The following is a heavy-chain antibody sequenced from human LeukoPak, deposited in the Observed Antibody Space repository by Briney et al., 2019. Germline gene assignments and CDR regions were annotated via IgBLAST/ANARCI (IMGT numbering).Heavy chain of an antibody. CDR2: IYYTGST. J-gene: IGHJ3*01. CDR1: GGTSSNNNYY. D-gene: IGHD3-22*01. Sequence: SETLSGIGTGSGGTSSNNNYYRGGIRQPPGKGLEWIGNIYYTGSTYYDPSLKSRVTISVDTSKNQFSLQLSSVTAADTAVYYCARHRGDYCDMSGSFDVW. V-gene: IGHV4-39*01. CDR3: ARHRGDYCDMSGSFDV.